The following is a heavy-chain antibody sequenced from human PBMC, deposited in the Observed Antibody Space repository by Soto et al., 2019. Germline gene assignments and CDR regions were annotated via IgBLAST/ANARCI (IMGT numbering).Heavy chain of an antibody. J-gene: IGHJ5*02. CDR3: ARDDTPYCGGDCYWGFDP. CDR1: GGTFSSYA. Sequence: ASVKVSCKASGGTFSSYAISWVRQAPGQGLEWMGGIIPIFGTANYAQKFQGRVTITADESTSTAYMELSSLRSEDTAVYYCARDDTPYCGGDCYWGFDPWGQGTQVTVSS. D-gene: IGHD2-21*02. CDR2: IIPIFGTA. V-gene: IGHV1-69*13.